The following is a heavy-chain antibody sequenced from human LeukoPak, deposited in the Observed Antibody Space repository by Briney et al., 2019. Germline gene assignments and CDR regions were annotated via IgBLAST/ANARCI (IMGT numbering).Heavy chain of an antibody. CDR1: GGSISSYY. D-gene: IGHD6-19*01. Sequence: SETLSLTCTVSGGSISSYYWSWIRQPPGKGLEWIGYIYYSGSTNYNPSHKSRVTISVDTSKNQFSLKLSSVTAADTAVYYCARGLGAVAGRYFDYWGQGTLVTVSS. J-gene: IGHJ4*02. CDR2: IYYSGST. V-gene: IGHV4-59*01. CDR3: ARGLGAVAGRYFDY.